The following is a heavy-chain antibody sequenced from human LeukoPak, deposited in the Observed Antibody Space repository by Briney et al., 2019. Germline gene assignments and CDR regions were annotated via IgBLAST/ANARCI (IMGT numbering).Heavy chain of an antibody. CDR1: GGSISNSNW. V-gene: IGHV4-4*02. CDR2: IYHSGST. Sequence: SETLSLTCAVSGGSISNSNWWNWVRQPPGKGLGWIGEIYHSGSTNYNPSLRSRVTISVDRSKNQFALKLTSVTAADTAVYYCARGQGSYGDYWGQGTLVTVSS. J-gene: IGHJ4*02. D-gene: IGHD5-18*01. CDR3: ARGQGSYGDY.